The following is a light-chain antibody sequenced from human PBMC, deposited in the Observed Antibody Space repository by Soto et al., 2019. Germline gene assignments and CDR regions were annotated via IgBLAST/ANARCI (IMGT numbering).Light chain of an antibody. V-gene: IGKV3-20*01. CDR2: DAS. Sequence: EIVLTQSPGTLSLSPGERANLSCRASQSVRSNYLAWYQQKPGQAPRFLIYDASSRATGIQDRFSGSGSGTYFIFTISRLEPEDFAVYYCQQYGSSPLTFGGGTKLDIK. J-gene: IGKJ4*01. CDR1: QSVRSNY. CDR3: QQYGSSPLT.